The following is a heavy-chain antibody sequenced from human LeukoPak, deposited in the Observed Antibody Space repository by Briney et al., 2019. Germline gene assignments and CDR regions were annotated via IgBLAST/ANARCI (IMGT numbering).Heavy chain of an antibody. CDR3: ARGIAAAGKGYMDV. V-gene: IGHV4-39*07. Sequence: SETLSLTCTVSGGSISSSTYYWGWIRQPPGKGLEWIGSIYFGGSTYYNPSLKSRVTISVDMSKNQFSLKLSSVTAADTAVYYCARGIAAAGKGYMDVWGKGTTVTVSS. J-gene: IGHJ6*03. D-gene: IGHD6-13*01. CDR1: GGSISSSTYY. CDR2: IYFGGST.